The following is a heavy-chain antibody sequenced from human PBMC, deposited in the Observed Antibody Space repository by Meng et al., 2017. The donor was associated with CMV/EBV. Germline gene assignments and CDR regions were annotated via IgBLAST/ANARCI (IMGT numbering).Heavy chain of an antibody. CDR2: INHSGST. CDR1: GGSFSGYY. D-gene: IGHD6-13*01. V-gene: IGHV4-34*01. Sequence: SLTCAVYGGSFSGYYWSWIRQPPGKGLEWIGEINHSGSTNYNPSLKSRVTISVDTSKNQFSLKLSSVTAADTAVYYCARPRLSSWYDYWGQGTLVTVSS. CDR3: ARPRLSSWYDY. J-gene: IGHJ4*02.